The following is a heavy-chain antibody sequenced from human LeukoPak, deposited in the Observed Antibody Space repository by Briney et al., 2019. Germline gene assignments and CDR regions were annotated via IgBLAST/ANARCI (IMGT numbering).Heavy chain of an antibody. CDR3: AKVGIVGATTSAYFEY. D-gene: IGHD1-26*01. V-gene: IGHV3-23*01. Sequence: GGSLRLSCAASGFTFSSYGMTWVRQAPGKGLEWVSGTTGSGDNTYYADSVKGRFTISRDNSKNTLYLQMNSLRPEDTAAYYCAKVGIVGATTSAYFEYWGQGTLVTVSS. CDR2: TTGSGDNT. J-gene: IGHJ4*02. CDR1: GFTFSSYG.